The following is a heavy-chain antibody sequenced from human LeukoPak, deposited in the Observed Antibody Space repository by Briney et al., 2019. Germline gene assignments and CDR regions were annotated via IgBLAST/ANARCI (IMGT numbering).Heavy chain of an antibody. Sequence: GASVKVSCKVSGYTLTELSMHWVRQAPGKGREWMGGFDPEDGETNYVQKFQGRVTMTEETSTDTAYMELSSLRSEDTGVYYCARDRLETVAGTYGWGQGTLVTVSS. CDR3: ARDRLETVAGTYG. CDR1: GYTLTELS. J-gene: IGHJ4*02. V-gene: IGHV1-24*01. CDR2: FDPEDGET. D-gene: IGHD6-19*01.